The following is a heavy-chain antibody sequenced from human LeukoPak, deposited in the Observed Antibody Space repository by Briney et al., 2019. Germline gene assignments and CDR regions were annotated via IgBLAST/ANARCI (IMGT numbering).Heavy chain of an antibody. Sequence: GASVKVSCKASGGTLSSYAISWVRQAPGQGLEWMGGIIPIFGTANYAQKFQGRVTITTDESTSTAYMELSSLRSEDTAVYYCARGNGRDFWSGYHTHYYYMDVWGKGTTVTVSS. CDR1: GGTLSSYA. CDR2: IIPIFGTA. CDR3: ARGNGRDFWSGYHTHYYYMDV. V-gene: IGHV1-69*05. J-gene: IGHJ6*03. D-gene: IGHD3-3*01.